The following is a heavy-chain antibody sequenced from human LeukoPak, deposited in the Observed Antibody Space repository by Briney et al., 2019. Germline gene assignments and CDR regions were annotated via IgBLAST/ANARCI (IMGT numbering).Heavy chain of an antibody. J-gene: IGHJ3*02. CDR1: GGSISSSSYY. D-gene: IGHD5-12*01. CDR2: IYYSGST. CDR3: ARVGGSGYFTGFDAFDI. Sequence: ASETLSLTCTVSGGSISSSSYYWGWIRQPPGKGLEWIGSIYYSGSTYYNPSLKSRVTISVDTSKNQFSLKLSSVTAADTAVYYCARVGGSGYFTGFDAFDIWGQGTMVTVSS. V-gene: IGHV4-39*07.